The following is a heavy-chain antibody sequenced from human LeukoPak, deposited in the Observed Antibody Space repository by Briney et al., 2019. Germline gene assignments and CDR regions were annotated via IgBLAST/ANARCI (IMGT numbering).Heavy chain of an antibody. J-gene: IGHJ3*01. CDR3: AKDGSNDWRWGAFDV. D-gene: IGHD2-15*01. V-gene: IGHV3-23*01. CDR2: IVGSGGST. CDR1: GFTFSSYA. Sequence: GGSLRLSCAASGFTFSSYAMSWVRQAPGKGLEWVSSIVGSGGSTFYADSVKGRFSISRDSSKHTLYLQMNTLRADDTAVYYCAKDGSNDWRWGAFDVWGQGTMVTVSS.